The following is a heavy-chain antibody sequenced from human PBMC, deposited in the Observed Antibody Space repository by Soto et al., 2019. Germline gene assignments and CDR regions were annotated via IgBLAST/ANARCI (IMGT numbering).Heavy chain of an antibody. CDR3: TTLGP. CDR1: GGSFSSFT. Sequence: QVQLVQSGAEVKKPGSSVKVSCKLSGGSFSSFTISWVRQAPGQGLQWMGRITPILGTSNFAQMFQGRITITAYKSTSTAYMELSSLKSEDTAVYYCTTLGPWGQGTLVIVSS. CDR2: ITPILGTS. V-gene: IGHV1-69*08. D-gene: IGHD3-3*01. J-gene: IGHJ5*02.